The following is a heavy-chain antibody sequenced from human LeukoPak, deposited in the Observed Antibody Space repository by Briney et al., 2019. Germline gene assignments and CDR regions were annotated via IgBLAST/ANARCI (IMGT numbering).Heavy chain of an antibody. CDR2: IYYSGNT. Sequence: PSETLSLTCTASGGSISPYYWSWIRQPPGKGLEWLGYIYYSGNTDYNPSLKSRVAISVDTSKNQFSLKLSSVTAADTAVYYCARSTGSTMFIDYWGQGTLVTVSS. CDR1: GGSISPYY. J-gene: IGHJ4*02. D-gene: IGHD3-10*02. CDR3: ARSTGSTMFIDY. V-gene: IGHV4-59*01.